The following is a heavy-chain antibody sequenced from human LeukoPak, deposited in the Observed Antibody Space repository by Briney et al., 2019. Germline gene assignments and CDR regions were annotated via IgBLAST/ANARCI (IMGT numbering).Heavy chain of an antibody. CDR1: GYSISTGYY. CDR3: ARAMSIAARLQTILDY. V-gene: IGHV4-38-2*02. D-gene: IGHD6-6*01. Sequence: ASETLSLTCTVSGYSISTGYYWDWIRQPPGKGLEWIGTFYHGGSTYYNPSLKSRVTISVDTSKNQFSLNLTSVTAAATAVYYCARAMSIAARLQTILDYWGQGTLVTVSS. J-gene: IGHJ4*02. CDR2: FYHGGST.